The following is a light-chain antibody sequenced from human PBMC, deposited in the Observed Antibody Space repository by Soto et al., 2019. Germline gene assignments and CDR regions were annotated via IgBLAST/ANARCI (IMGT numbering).Light chain of an antibody. CDR2: AAS. CDR1: QSVYNNY. J-gene: IGKJ5*01. V-gene: IGKV3-20*01. Sequence: IMLTQSPGTLSLSPGERDTLSCRASQSVYNNYLAWYQHKPGQAPRLLIYAASSRATGIPDRFSGSGSGTDFTLTISRLEPEDFATYYCQQLAGFPITFGQGTRLEIK. CDR3: QQLAGFPIT.